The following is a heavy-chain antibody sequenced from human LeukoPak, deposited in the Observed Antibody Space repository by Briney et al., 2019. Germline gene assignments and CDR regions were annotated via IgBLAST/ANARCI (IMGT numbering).Heavy chain of an antibody. Sequence: SETLSLTCAVYGGSFSGYYWSWIRQPPGKGLEWIGEINHSGSTNYNPSLKSRVTISVDTSKNQFSLELSSVTAADTAVYYCAAPPYYDSSGPPTIWGQGTMVTVSS. V-gene: IGHV4-34*01. CDR1: GGSFSGYY. CDR3: AAPPYYDSSGPPTI. J-gene: IGHJ3*02. CDR2: INHSGST. D-gene: IGHD3-22*01.